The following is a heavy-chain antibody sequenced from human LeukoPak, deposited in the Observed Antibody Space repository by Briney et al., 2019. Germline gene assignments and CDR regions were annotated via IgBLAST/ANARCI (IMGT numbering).Heavy chain of an antibody. V-gene: IGHV3-9*01. Sequence: PGRSLRLSCAASGFIFDDYAMHWVRQAPGKDLEWVSGISWNSGTIGYADSVKGRFTISRDNAKNSLYLQMNSLRAEDTALYYCAKDGGSGPGSWFDPWGQGTLVTVSS. CDR3: AKDGGSGPGSWFDP. CDR1: GFIFDDYA. J-gene: IGHJ5*02. D-gene: IGHD3-10*01. CDR2: ISWNSGTI.